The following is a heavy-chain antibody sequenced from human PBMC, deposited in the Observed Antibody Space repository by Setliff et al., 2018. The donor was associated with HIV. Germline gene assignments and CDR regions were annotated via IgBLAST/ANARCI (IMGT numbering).Heavy chain of an antibody. Sequence: SVKVSCKASGGTFSSYPISWVRQAPGQGLEWMGGIIPIFGTTNYAQKFQGRVTITTDESRSIVYMEVSSLRSEDTAVYYCARAPRLTMIRGVFDYWGQGTLVTVSS. CDR2: IIPIFGTT. CDR3: ARAPRLTMIRGVFDY. CDR1: GGTFSSYP. J-gene: IGHJ4*02. D-gene: IGHD3-10*01. V-gene: IGHV1-69*05.